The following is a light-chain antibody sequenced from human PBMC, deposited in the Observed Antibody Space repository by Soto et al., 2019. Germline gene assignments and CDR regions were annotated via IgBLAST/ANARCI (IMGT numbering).Light chain of an antibody. CDR1: RRIDFN. CDR2: DAS. CDR3: QQYHNWPPKT. J-gene: IGKJ1*01. V-gene: IGKV3-15*01. Sequence: EIVMTQSPATLSVSPGERATLSCGASRRIDFNVAWYQQKPGQAPRLLIYDASTRATGIPARFSGSGSGTEFTLTISSLQSEDFAVYYCQQYHNWPPKTFGQGTKVEIK.